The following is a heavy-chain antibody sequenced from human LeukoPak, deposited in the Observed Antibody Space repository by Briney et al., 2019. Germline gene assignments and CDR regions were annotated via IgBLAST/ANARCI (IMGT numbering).Heavy chain of an antibody. CDR3: AREFIDYGGNSRRRYYGMDV. V-gene: IGHV1-69*13. CDR1: GGTFSSYA. D-gene: IGHD4-23*01. J-gene: IGHJ6*02. CDR2: IIPIFGTA. Sequence: SVKVSCKASGGTFSSYAINWVRQAPGQGLEWMGGIIPIFGTANYAQKFQGRVTITADEPTSTAYMELSSLRSEDTAVYYCAREFIDYGGNSRRRYYGMDVWGQGTAVTVSS.